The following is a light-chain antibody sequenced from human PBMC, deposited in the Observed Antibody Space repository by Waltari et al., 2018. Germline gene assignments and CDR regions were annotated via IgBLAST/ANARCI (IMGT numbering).Light chain of an antibody. CDR2: EVS. CDR1: SSDIGGSNY. CDR3: CSYAGSYTFGL. V-gene: IGLV2-11*01. J-gene: IGLJ2*01. Sequence: QAALTQPRSVSGSPGQSVTISCPGTSSDIGGSNYVSWYQQHPGTAPKLMIYEVSKRPSGVSDRFSGSKSGNTASLTISGLQAEDEADYYCCSYAGSYTFGLFGGGTRLTVL.